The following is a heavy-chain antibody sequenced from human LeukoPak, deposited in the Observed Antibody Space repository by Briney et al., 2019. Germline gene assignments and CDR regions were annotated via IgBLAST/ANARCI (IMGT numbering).Heavy chain of an antibody. Sequence: PGRSLRLSCAPSGCTFSRYGMHWVRQAPGKGLEWVAVIWYDGSNKDYTDSVKGRFTISRDNSKNTLDLQMNSLRAEDTAVYYCARDWRYCSGGTCYGAFDLWGQGTMVTVSS. CDR2: IWYDGSNK. V-gene: IGHV3-33*01. D-gene: IGHD2-15*01. CDR3: ARDWRYCSGGTCYGAFDL. CDR1: GCTFSRYG. J-gene: IGHJ3*01.